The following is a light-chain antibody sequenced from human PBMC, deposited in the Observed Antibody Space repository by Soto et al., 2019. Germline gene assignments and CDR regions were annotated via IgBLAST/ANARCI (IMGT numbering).Light chain of an antibody. CDR2: EVS. CDR1: SRDVGGYNY. J-gene: IGLJ1*01. Sequence: QSALAQPASVSGSPGQSITISCTGTSRDVGGYNYASWYQQHPGKDPKVMIYEVSNRPSGVSNRFSGSKSGITASLTIFGLHAEEEADYYCSSYRSIGSLVFGTGTKVTVL. CDR3: SSYRSIGSLV. V-gene: IGLV2-14*01.